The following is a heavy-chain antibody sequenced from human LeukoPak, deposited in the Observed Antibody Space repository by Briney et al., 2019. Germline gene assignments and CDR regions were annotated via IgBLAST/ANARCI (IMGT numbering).Heavy chain of an antibody. Sequence: GAPVKVSCKASGYTFTSYDINWVRQATGQGLEWMGWMNPNSGNTGYAQKFQGRVTMTRNTSISTAYMELSSLRSEDTAVYYCARGPLTYYYDSSGYSSFDYWGQGTLVTVSS. CDR2: MNPNSGNT. D-gene: IGHD3-22*01. CDR3: ARGPLTYYYDSSGYSSFDY. J-gene: IGHJ4*02. V-gene: IGHV1-8*01. CDR1: GYTFTSYD.